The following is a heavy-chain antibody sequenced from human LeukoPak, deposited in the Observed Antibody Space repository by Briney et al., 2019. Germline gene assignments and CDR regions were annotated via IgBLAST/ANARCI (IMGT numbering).Heavy chain of an antibody. V-gene: IGHV4-30-2*01. Sequence: PSETLSLTCAVSGGSISSGGYSWSWIRQPPGKGLEWIGYIYHSGSTYYNPSLKSRVTISVDRSKNQFSLKLSSVTAADTAVYYCARVAEMNYSLDYWGQGTLVTASS. D-gene: IGHD4-11*01. J-gene: IGHJ4*02. CDR1: GGSISSGGYS. CDR2: IYHSGST. CDR3: ARVAEMNYSLDY.